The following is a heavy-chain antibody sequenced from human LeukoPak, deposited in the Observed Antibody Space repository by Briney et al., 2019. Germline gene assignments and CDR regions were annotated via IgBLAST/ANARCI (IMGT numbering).Heavy chain of an antibody. CDR3: ARATSGAFDY. D-gene: IGHD1-1*01. V-gene: IGHV3-23*01. CDR2: MRGNGGST. J-gene: IGHJ4*02. CDR1: GFTFSSYA. Sequence: GGSLRLSCAASGFTFSSYAMSWVRQAPGKGLEWVSAMRGNGGSTEYVDSVRGRLIISRDNAKNSLYLQMNSLRAEDTAVYYCARATSGAFDYWGQGTLVTVSS.